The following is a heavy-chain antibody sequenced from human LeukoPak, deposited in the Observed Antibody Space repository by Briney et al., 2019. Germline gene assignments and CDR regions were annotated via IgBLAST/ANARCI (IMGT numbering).Heavy chain of an antibody. CDR1: GFTFSSYG. J-gene: IGHJ4*02. D-gene: IGHD5-18*01. CDR2: IRYDGSKK. V-gene: IGHV3-33*01. Sequence: GGSLRLSCAVSGFTFSSYGMHWVRQAPGKGLEWVVVIRYDGSKKYYADSVKGRFTISRDNSKNTLYLQMYSLRAEDTAVYYCARGPGYTYGLGFDYWGQGTLVTVPS. CDR3: ARGPGYTYGLGFDY.